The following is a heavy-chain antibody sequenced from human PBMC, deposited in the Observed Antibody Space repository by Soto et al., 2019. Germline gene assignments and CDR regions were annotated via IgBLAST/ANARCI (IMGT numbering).Heavy chain of an antibody. CDR1: GGSISSGSFY. CDR3: ARTTFYDIFTAYYSLFDY. Sequence: TLSLTCTVPGGSISSGSFYWSWIRQHPGKGLEWIGHISDSGSSYYNPSLESRVTISVDTSKNQFSLKLSAVTAADTAVYFCARTTFYDIFTAYYSLFDYWGQGTLVTVSS. V-gene: IGHV4-31*03. CDR2: ISDSGSS. J-gene: IGHJ4*02. D-gene: IGHD3-9*01.